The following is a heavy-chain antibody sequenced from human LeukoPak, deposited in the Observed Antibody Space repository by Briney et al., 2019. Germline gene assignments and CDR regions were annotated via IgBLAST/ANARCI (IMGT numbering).Heavy chain of an antibody. CDR3: ARSSSAGPNDFDY. CDR1: GNSFTSYW. V-gene: IGHV5-51*01. J-gene: IGHJ4*02. D-gene: IGHD6-6*01. Sequence: KVSCKASGNSFTSYWIGWVRQMPGKGLEWMGIIYPGDSDTRYSPSFQGQVTISADKSISTAYLQWSSLKASDTAMYYCARSSSAGPNDFDYWGQGTLVTVSS. CDR2: IYPGDSDT.